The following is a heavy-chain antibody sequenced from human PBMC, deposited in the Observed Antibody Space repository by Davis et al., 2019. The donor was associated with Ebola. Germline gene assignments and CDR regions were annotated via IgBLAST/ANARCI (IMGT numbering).Heavy chain of an antibody. D-gene: IGHD6-6*01. CDR1: GFTFSSYA. CDR3: AKNLGRYSSSSDY. CDR2: ISGSGGST. J-gene: IGHJ4*02. V-gene: IGHV3-23*01. Sequence: GGSLRLSCAASGFTFSSYAMSWVRQAPGKGLEWVSAISGSGGSTYYADSVKGRFTISRDTSKNTLYLQMNSLRAEDTAVYYCAKNLGRYSSSSDYWGQGTLVTVSS.